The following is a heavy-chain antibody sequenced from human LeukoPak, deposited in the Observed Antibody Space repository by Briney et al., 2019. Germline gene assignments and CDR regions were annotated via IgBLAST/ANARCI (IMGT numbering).Heavy chain of an antibody. Sequence: PSETLSLTCAVYGGSFSGYSWSWIRQPPGKGLEWIGEINHSGSTNYNPSLKSRVTISVDTSKNQFSLKLSSVTAADTAVYYCATVYYYGSGSLIDYWGQGTLVTVSS. J-gene: IGHJ4*02. D-gene: IGHD3-10*01. V-gene: IGHV4-34*01. CDR2: INHSGST. CDR3: ATVYYYGSGSLIDY. CDR1: GGSFSGYS.